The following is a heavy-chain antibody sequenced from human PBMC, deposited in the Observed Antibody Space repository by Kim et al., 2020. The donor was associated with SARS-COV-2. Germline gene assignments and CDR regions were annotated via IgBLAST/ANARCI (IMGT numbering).Heavy chain of an antibody. V-gene: IGHV4-39*01. CDR2: ISYSGST. Sequence: SETLSLTCTVSGGPISSGTYYWGWVRQPPGKGLEWIASISYSGSTHYNPSLRSRVTISGDASKKQFSLKVNSVTATDSALFFCARTVGPTLYFDCWRPG. CDR1: GGPISSGTYY. CDR3: ARTVGPTLYFDC. D-gene: IGHD1-26*01. J-gene: IGHJ4*02.